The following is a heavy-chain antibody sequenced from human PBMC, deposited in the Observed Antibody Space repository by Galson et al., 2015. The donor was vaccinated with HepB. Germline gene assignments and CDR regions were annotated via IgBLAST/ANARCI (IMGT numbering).Heavy chain of an antibody. D-gene: IGHD2-21*01. CDR3: ARENDWSYDY. CDR2: IYSGGST. V-gene: IGHV3-66*01. Sequence: SLRLSCAASGFTVSKNHMSWLRQAQGKGLEWVSDIYSGGSTYYADSVEGRFTISRDNSKNTLYLQMNSLRVEDTAVYYCARENDWSYDYWGQGTPVTVSS. CDR1: GFTVSKNH. J-gene: IGHJ4*02.